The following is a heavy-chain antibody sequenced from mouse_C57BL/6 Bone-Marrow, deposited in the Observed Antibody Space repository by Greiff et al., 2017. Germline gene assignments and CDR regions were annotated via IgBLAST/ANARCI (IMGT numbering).Heavy chain of an antibody. Sequence: VKLMESGPGLVQPSQSLSITCTVSGFSLTSYGVHWVRQSPGKGLEWLGVIWSGGSTDYNAAFISRLSISKDNSKSQVFFKMNSLQADDTAIYYCARLYYDYDGGYYYAMDYWGQGTSVTVAS. V-gene: IGHV2-2*01. CDR3: ARLYYDYDGGYYYAMDY. CDR2: IWSGGST. J-gene: IGHJ4*01. D-gene: IGHD2-4*01. CDR1: GFSLTSYG.